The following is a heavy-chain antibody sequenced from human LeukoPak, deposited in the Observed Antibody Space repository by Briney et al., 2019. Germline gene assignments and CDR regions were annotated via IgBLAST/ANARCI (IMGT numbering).Heavy chain of an antibody. CDR2: IHYSGST. CDR1: GGSFSSYY. CDR3: ARLWGDGSSGYCLDY. V-gene: IGHV4-59*01. D-gene: IGHD3-22*01. Sequence: PSETLSLTCTVSGGSFSSYYWSWIRQPPGKGLEWIGHIHYSGSTNYNPSLKSRVTISVDTSKNQFSRKLRSVTAADTAVYYCARLWGDGSSGYCLDYWGQGTLVTVSS. J-gene: IGHJ4*02.